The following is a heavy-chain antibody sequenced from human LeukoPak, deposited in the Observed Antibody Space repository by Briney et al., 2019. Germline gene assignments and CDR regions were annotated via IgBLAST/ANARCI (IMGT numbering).Heavy chain of an antibody. J-gene: IGHJ4*02. V-gene: IGHV3-23*01. Sequence: GGSLRLSCAASGFTFSSYAMNWVRQAPGKGLEWVSGISGSGTNTYYADSVKGRFTISRDNSKNKLYMQMNSLRAEDTAVYYCAKGSTILPGVFDYWGQGTLVTVSS. CDR2: ISGSGTNT. CDR3: AKGSTILPGVFDY. CDR1: GFTFSSYA. D-gene: IGHD2-15*01.